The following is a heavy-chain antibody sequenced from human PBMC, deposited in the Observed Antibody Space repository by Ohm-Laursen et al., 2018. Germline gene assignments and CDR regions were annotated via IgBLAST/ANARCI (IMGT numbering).Heavy chain of an antibody. D-gene: IGHD2-8*02. CDR3: AKGRDLTGG. J-gene: IGHJ4*02. CDR2: INPSGSSI. CDR1: GFTFSGYH. V-gene: IGHV3-48*03. Sequence: SLRLSCAATGFTFSGYHMTWVRQAPGKGLEMVSSINPSGSSIDYADSVKGRFIISRDNGKNSLYLQMNSLRVEDTAVYYCAKGRDLTGGWGQGTLVIVSS.